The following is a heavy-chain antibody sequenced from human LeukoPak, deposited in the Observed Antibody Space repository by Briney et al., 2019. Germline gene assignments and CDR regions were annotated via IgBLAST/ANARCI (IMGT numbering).Heavy chain of an antibody. CDR3: ARRSDYFDC. Sequence: PGGSLRLSCAASGFTFSSYAMSWGRHAPGKGLEWVSGISGGGGGTYSADSVKGRFTISRDNSKNTLYLQMNSLRAEDTAVYYCARRSDYFDCWGQGTLVTVSS. CDR2: ISGGGGGT. V-gene: IGHV3-23*01. D-gene: IGHD3-3*01. CDR1: GFTFSSYA. J-gene: IGHJ4*02.